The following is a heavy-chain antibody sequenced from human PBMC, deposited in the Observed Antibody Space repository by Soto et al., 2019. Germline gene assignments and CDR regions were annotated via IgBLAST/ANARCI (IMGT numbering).Heavy chain of an antibody. J-gene: IGHJ4*02. CDR3: AKATYYYDSSSYYRVYFDY. D-gene: IGHD3-22*01. Sequence: PGGSLRLSCAASGFTFSSYAMSWVRQAPGKGLEWVSAISGSGGRPYYADSVKGRFTISRDRTKSTLYLQMSGLRAEDTAVYFCAKATYYYDSSSYYRVYFDYWGQGTLVTVLL. CDR2: ISGSGGRP. V-gene: IGHV3-23*01. CDR1: GFTFSSYA.